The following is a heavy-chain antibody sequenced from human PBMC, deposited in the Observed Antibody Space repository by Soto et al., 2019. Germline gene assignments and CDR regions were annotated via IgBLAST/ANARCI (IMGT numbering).Heavy chain of an antibody. CDR2: IYYSGST. Sequence: SETLSLTCTVSGGSISGYYWSWIRQPPGKGLEWIAYIYYSGSTNYNPSLKSRVTISVDTSKNQFSLKLSSVTAADTAVYYCARGGGFYSSSNYYAMDVWGQGTTVTVSS. V-gene: IGHV4-59*01. J-gene: IGHJ6*02. D-gene: IGHD6-13*01. CDR3: ARGGGFYSSSNYYAMDV. CDR1: GGSISGYY.